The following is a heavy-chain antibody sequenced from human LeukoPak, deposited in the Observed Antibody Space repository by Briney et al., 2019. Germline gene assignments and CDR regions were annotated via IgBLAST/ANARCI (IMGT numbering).Heavy chain of an antibody. Sequence: GGSLRLSCAASGFTFSNASMSWVRQAPGKGLEWVGRIKSKTDGGTTDYAAPVKGRFTISRDDSKNTLYLQMNSLKTEDTAVYYCTTDPTVTTRSGYYYYGMDVWGQGTTVTVSS. D-gene: IGHD4-17*01. CDR1: GFTFSNAS. V-gene: IGHV3-15*01. CDR3: TTDPTVTTRSGYYYYGMDV. CDR2: IKSKTDGGTT. J-gene: IGHJ6*02.